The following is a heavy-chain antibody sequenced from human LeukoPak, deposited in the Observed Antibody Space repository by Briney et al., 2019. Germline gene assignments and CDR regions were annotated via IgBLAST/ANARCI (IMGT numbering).Heavy chain of an antibody. CDR3: ARDGAGYDY. CDR1: GFTFNRFY. Sequence: GGSLRLSCSASGFTFNRFYLHWVRQAPGKGLEFVSHISSNGATTYYADSVKGRFTISRDNSKNTLYLQMNSLRAEDTAVYYCARDGAGYDYWGQGTLVTVSS. V-gene: IGHV3-64*04. J-gene: IGHJ4*02. D-gene: IGHD3-9*01. CDR2: ISSNGATT.